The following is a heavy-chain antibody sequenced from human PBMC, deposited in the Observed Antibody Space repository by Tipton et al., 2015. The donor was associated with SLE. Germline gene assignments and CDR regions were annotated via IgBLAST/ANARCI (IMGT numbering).Heavy chain of an antibody. CDR1: GGPISSSSYY. CDR3: ARELAGGFDY. Sequence: TLSLTCTVSGGPISSSSYYWGWIRQPPGKGLEWIGSIYYSGSTYYNPSLKSRVTISVDTSKNQFSLKLSSVTAADTAVYYCARELAGGFDYWGQGTLVTVSS. V-gene: IGHV4-39*07. D-gene: IGHD3-10*01. J-gene: IGHJ4*02. CDR2: IYYSGST.